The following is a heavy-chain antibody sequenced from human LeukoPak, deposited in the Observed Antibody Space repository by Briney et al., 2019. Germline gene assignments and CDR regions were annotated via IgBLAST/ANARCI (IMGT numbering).Heavy chain of an antibody. CDR2: INQDGSEI. D-gene: IGHD3-22*01. J-gene: IGHJ4*02. CDR3: ARDYDNSGYSVRFEY. Sequence: GGSLRLSCAASGFRFSRYWMSWVRQARGKGLEWVANINQDGSEIYYVDSVKGRFTISRDNAKNTLYLQLNSLRAEDTAVYYCARDYDNSGYSVRFEYWGQGTLVTVSS. V-gene: IGHV3-7*04. CDR1: GFRFSRYW.